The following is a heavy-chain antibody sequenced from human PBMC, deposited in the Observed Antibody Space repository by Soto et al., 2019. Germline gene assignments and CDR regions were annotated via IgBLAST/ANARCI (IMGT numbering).Heavy chain of an antibody. Sequence: EVKLVESGGGLVQPRGSLRLSCAASGFTFSSYWMTWVRQAPGKGLEWVAKIKEDGSEKYYGDSVKGRFTISRDNAENSLSLQMNSLRAEDTAVYYCARRFYHTPAEGNWFDPWGQGTLVNVSS. CDR1: GFTFSSYW. D-gene: IGHD2-15*01. CDR3: ARRFYHTPAEGNWFDP. V-gene: IGHV3-7*01. CDR2: IKEDGSEK. J-gene: IGHJ5*02.